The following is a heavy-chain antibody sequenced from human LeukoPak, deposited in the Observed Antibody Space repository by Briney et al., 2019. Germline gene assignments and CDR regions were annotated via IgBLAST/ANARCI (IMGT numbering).Heavy chain of an antibody. CDR2: IIPIFGTA. CDR3: ARCSTEELSSAFDI. V-gene: IGHV1-69*13. D-gene: IGHD3-16*02. CDR1: GGTFSSYA. J-gene: IGHJ3*02. Sequence: EASVKVSCKASGGTFSSYAISWVRQAPGQGLEWMGGIIPIFGTANYAQKFQGRVTITADESTSTAYMELRSLRSDDTAVYYCARCSTEELSSAFDIWGQGTMVTVSS.